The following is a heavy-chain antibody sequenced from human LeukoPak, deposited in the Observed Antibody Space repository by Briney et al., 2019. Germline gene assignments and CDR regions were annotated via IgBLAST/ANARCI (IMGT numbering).Heavy chain of an antibody. V-gene: IGHV3-74*01. D-gene: IGHD3-10*01. CDR2: INTDGSST. Sequence: GGSLRLSCAASGFTFSSYWMHWVRQAPGKGLVWVSRINTDGSSTSYADSVKGRFTISRDNAKNTLYLQMNSLRAEDTAVYYCARGSIIDAFDIWGQGTMDTVSS. J-gene: IGHJ3*02. CDR3: ARGSIIDAFDI. CDR1: GFTFSSYW.